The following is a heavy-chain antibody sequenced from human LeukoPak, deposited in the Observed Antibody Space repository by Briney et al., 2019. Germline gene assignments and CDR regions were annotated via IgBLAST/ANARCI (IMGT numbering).Heavy chain of an antibody. CDR2: IIPIFGTA. CDR3: ATGNSKLNWFDP. D-gene: IGHD4-23*01. J-gene: IGHJ5*02. Sequence: GSSVRVSGKASGGTFSSYAISWVRQAPGQGLEWMGGIIPIFGTANYAQKFQGRVTITTDESTSTAYMELSSLRSEDTAVYYCATGNSKLNWFDPWGQGTLVTVSS. V-gene: IGHV1-69*05. CDR1: GGTFSSYA.